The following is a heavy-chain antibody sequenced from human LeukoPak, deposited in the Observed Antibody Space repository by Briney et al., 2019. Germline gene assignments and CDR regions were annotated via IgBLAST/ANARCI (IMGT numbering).Heavy chain of an antibody. J-gene: IGHJ4*02. D-gene: IGHD5-18*01. CDR2: ISRDGRNT. V-gene: IGHV3-74*03. Sequence: GGSLRLSCAASGFTFSSNWMHWVRQAPGKGPVWVSLISRDGRNTKYADSVKGRFTISRDNAENSLYLQMNSLRVEDTAFYYCARDLAYSRLDYWGQGMLVTVSS. CDR3: ARDLAYSRLDY. CDR1: GFTFSSNW.